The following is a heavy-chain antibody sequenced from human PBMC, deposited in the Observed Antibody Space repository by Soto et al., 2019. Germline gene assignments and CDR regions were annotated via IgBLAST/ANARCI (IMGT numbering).Heavy chain of an antibody. J-gene: IGHJ6*02. CDR1: GGSISSGGYY. Sequence: QVQLQESGPGLVKPSQTLSLTCTVSGGSISSGGYYWSWIRQHPGKGLEWIGYIYYSGSTYYNPSLKSRVTISVDTSKNQFSLKLSSVTAADTAVYYCARDQGGGNYYDSSGYYYYYYGMDVWGQGTTVTFSS. D-gene: IGHD3-22*01. CDR3: ARDQGGGNYYDSSGYYYYYYGMDV. V-gene: IGHV4-31*03. CDR2: IYYSGST.